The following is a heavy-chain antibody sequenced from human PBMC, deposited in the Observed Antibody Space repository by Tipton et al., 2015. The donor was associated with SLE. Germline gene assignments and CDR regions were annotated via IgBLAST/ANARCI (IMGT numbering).Heavy chain of an antibody. V-gene: IGHV4-31*03. CDR3: ARIAYCGGDCYPGWFDP. CDR2: IYYSGST. Sequence: TLSLTCTVSGGSISSGGYYWSWIRQHPGKGLEWIGYIYYSGSTYYNPSLKSRVTISVDTSKNQFSLKLSSVTAADTAVYYCARIAYCGGDCYPGWFDPWGQGTLVTVSS. D-gene: IGHD2-21*01. J-gene: IGHJ5*02. CDR1: GGSISSGGYY.